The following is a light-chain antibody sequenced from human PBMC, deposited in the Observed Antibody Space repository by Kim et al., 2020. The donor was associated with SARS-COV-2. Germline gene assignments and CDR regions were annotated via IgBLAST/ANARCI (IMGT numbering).Light chain of an antibody. CDR2: GRN. CDR3: QSRDSADKVI. Sequence: SYELTQDPAVSVALGQTVRITCQGDSLRNYYATWYQEKPRQAPMLVMYGRNNRPSGIPDRFSGSTSGSTASLTISGAQAEDEADYYCQSRDSADKVIFGGATKVTVL. CDR1: SLRNYY. J-gene: IGLJ2*01. V-gene: IGLV3-19*01.